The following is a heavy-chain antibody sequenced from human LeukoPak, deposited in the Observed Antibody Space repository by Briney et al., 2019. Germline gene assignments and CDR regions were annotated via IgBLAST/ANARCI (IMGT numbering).Heavy chain of an antibody. J-gene: IGHJ4*02. CDR1: GFTVSSNY. CDR3: ARVSRDGEYYFDY. Sequence: GGSLRLSCAASGFTVSSNYMSWIRQAPGKGLEWVSYISSSGSTIYYADSVKGRFTISRDNAKNSLYLQMNSLRAEDTAVYYCARVSRDGEYYFDYWGQGTLVTVSS. CDR2: ISSSGSTI. V-gene: IGHV3-11*04. D-gene: IGHD5-24*01.